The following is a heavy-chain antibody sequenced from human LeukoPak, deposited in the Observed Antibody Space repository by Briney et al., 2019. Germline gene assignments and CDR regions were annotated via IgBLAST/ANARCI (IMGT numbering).Heavy chain of an antibody. J-gene: IGHJ4*02. V-gene: IGHV3-30*18. CDR1: GFTFSSYG. CDR2: ISYDGSNK. D-gene: IGHD2-2*02. Sequence: GGSLRLSCAASGFTFSSYGMHWVRQAPGKGLEWVAVISYDGSNKYYVDSVKGRFTISRDNSKNTLYLQMNSLRAEDTAVYYCAKARVIGYCSSTSCYMFDYWGQGTLVTVSS. CDR3: AKARVIGYCSSTSCYMFDY.